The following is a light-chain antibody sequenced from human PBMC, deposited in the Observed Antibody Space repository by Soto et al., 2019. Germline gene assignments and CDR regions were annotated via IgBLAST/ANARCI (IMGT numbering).Light chain of an antibody. J-gene: IGLJ2*01. V-gene: IGLV6-57*04. CDR2: EDD. Sequence: NFMLTQPHSVSESPGKTVTISCTRSSGNIGSNYVQWYQQRPGRAPTTLIYEDDQRPSGVPDRFSGSIDRSSNSASLTISGLKTEDEADYYCQSYDSSTPAVFGGGTKVTVL. CDR3: QSYDSSTPAV. CDR1: SGNIGSNY.